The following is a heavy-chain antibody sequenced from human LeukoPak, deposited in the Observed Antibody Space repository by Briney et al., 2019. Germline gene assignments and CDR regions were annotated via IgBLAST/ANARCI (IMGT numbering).Heavy chain of an antibody. D-gene: IGHD3-16*01. CDR3: ARDILWGSSDY. J-gene: IGHJ4*02. CDR2: IKQDGSEK. Sequence: GGSLRLSCAASGFTFSSYWMSGVRQAPGKGLEWVANIKQDGSEKYYVDSAKGRFAISRDDAKNSLYLQMNSLRAEDTAVYYCARDILWGSSDYRGQGTLVTVSS. V-gene: IGHV3-7*01. CDR1: GFTFSSYW.